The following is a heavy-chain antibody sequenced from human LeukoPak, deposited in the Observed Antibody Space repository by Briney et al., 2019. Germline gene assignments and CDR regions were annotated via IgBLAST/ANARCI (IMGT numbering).Heavy chain of an antibody. Sequence: SETLSLTCTVSGGSISTSYWSWIRQPPGKGLEWIGYIYYSGSTNYNPSLKSRVTISVDTSKNQFSLKLSSVTAADTAVYYCARSLRQDYDYVWGSYRYNWFDPWGQGTLVAVSS. CDR2: IYYSGST. D-gene: IGHD3-16*02. CDR1: GGSISTSY. V-gene: IGHV4-59*01. CDR3: ARSLRQDYDYVWGSYRYNWFDP. J-gene: IGHJ5*02.